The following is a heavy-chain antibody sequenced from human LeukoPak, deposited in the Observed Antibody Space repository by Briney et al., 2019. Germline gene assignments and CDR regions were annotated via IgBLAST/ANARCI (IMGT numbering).Heavy chain of an antibody. D-gene: IGHD1-1*01. CDR3: ARTRYPNTFDI. V-gene: IGHV3-7*01. J-gene: IGHJ3*02. CDR2: IKQDGSEK. CDR1: GFTFSSYW. Sequence: PGGSLRLSCTASGFTFSSYWMSWVRQAPGKGLEWVANIKQDGSEKYYVDSVKGRFTISRDNAKNSLYLQMNSLRAEDTAVYYCARTRYPNTFDIWGQGTTVTVSS.